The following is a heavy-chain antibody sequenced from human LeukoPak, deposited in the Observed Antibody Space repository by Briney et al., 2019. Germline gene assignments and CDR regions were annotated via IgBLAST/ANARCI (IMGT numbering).Heavy chain of an antibody. CDR1: GFTLSRYG. CDR2: ISSSSSLG. Sequence: PGGSLRLSCAASGFTLSRYGMNWVRQAPGKGLEWVSYISSSSSLGDYADSVKGRFTISRDNAKNSLYLQMNSLRDEDTAVYFCARSSLDYWGQGTLVTVSS. CDR3: ARSSLDY. D-gene: IGHD3-10*01. V-gene: IGHV3-48*02. J-gene: IGHJ4*02.